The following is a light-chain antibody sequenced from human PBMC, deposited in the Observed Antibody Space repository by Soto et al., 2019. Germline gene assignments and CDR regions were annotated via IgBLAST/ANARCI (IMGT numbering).Light chain of an antibody. J-gene: IGLJ2*01. CDR1: SSNIGTYS. CDR3: AAWDDSLSGL. CDR2: NND. Sequence: QSVLTQPPSVSGTPGQGVTISCSGSSSNIGTYSVYWYQHLPGMAPKLLIYNNDHRPSGVPDRFSGSKSATSASLAISGLRAEDEADYYCAAWDDSLSGLFGGGTKLTVL. V-gene: IGLV1-47*01.